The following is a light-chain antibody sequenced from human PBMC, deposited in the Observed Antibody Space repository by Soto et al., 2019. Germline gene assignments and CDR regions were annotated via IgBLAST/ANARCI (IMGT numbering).Light chain of an antibody. CDR1: QSVSNY. V-gene: IGKV1-39*01. CDR3: QQSYSSPRT. Sequence: DIQMTHSPSSLSASVGDRVTITCRTSQSVSNYLNWYQQKSAKAPKLLIYATSTLQTGVPSRFSGSGSGTDFTLTISSLQPEDFATYYCQQSYSSPRTFDQGTKVDIK. J-gene: IGKJ1*01. CDR2: ATS.